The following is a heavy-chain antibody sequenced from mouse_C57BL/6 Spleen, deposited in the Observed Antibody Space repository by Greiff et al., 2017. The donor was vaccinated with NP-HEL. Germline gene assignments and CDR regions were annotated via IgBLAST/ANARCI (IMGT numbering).Heavy chain of an antibody. V-gene: IGHV5-9*01. J-gene: IGHJ2*01. D-gene: IGHD1-1*01. CDR3: ARHGYYGSSYYFDY. CDR2: ISGGGGNT. CDR1: GFTFSSYT. Sequence: EVQRVESGGGLVKPGGSLKLSCAASGFTFSSYTMSWVRQTPEKRLEWVATISGGGGNTYYPDRVKGRFTISRDNAKNTLYLQMSSLRSEDTALYYCARHGYYGSSYYFDYWGQGTTLTVSS.